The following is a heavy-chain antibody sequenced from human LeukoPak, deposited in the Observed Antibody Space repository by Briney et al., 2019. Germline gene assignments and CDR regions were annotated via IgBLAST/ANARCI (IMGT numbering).Heavy chain of an antibody. CDR2: ISGSGGTT. CDR1: GFTFHNYA. J-gene: IGHJ3*01. Sequence: GGSLRLSCVGSGFTFHNYAMSWVRQAPGKGLEWVSSISGSGGTTYYADSLQGRFIISRDNSKNTLSLQMSSLRAEDTALYYCAKAWGRDVFDLWGQGTTVTVSS. D-gene: IGHD1-26*01. CDR3: AKAWGRDVFDL. V-gene: IGHV3-23*01.